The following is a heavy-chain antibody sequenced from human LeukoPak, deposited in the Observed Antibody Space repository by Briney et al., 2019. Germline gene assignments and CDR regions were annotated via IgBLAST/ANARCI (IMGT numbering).Heavy chain of an antibody. D-gene: IGHD6-19*01. J-gene: IGHJ5*02. Sequence: ASVKVSCKASGYTFTSYGISWVRQAPGQGLEWMGWISAYNGNTNYAQKLQGRVTMTTDTSTSTAYMGLGSLRSDDTAVYYCARGPAQWLVHRWFDPWGQGTLVTVSS. CDR2: ISAYNGNT. V-gene: IGHV1-18*01. CDR3: ARGPAQWLVHRWFDP. CDR1: GYTFTSYG.